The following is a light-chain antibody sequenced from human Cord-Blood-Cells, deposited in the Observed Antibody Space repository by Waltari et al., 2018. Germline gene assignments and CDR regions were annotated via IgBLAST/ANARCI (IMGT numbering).Light chain of an antibody. CDR1: QGISRY. Sequence: AIRVTQSPSALPASTGDRVTITCRARQGISRYLAWYQQKPGKAPKLLIYAASTLQSGVPSRFSGSGSGTDFTLTISCLQSEDFATYYCQQYYSYPWTFGQGTKVEIK. J-gene: IGKJ1*01. V-gene: IGKV1-8*01. CDR3: QQYYSYPWT. CDR2: AAS.